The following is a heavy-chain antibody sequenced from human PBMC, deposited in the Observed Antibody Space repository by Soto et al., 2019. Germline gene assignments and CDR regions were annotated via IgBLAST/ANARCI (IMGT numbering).Heavy chain of an antibody. CDR2: ISWNSNII. D-gene: IGHD2-15*01. CDR3: AKGVPDGFCSGGRCYFDY. J-gene: IGHJ4*02. Sequence: EVQLVESGGGLVQPGRSLRLSCAASGFTFDDYAMHWVRRVPGKGLEWVSSISWNSNIIGYADSVKGRFTISRDNAKNSLSLEMNSLRPEDTALYYCAKGVPDGFCSGGRCYFDYWGQGTLVTVSS. CDR1: GFTFDDYA. V-gene: IGHV3-9*01.